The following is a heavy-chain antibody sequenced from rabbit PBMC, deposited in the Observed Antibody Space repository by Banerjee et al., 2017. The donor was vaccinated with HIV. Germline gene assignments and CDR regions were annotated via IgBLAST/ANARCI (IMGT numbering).Heavy chain of an antibody. Sequence: QEQLVESGGGLVQPEGSLTLTCKASGFDFSSNAMCWVRQAPGKGLEWIACIYNGDGNTNYASWVNGRFTISRTSSTTVTLQLNSLTAADTATYFCARDGSGRGANFNLWGQGTLVTVS. CDR2: IYNGDGNT. D-gene: IGHD4-1*01. J-gene: IGHJ4*01. CDR3: ARDGSGRGANFNL. V-gene: IGHV1S47*01. CDR1: GFDFSSNA.